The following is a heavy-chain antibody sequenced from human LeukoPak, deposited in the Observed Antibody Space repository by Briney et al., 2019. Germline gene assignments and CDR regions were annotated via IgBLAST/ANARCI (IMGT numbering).Heavy chain of an antibody. CDR3: ARDVAAAGVDP. D-gene: IGHD6-13*01. V-gene: IGHV1-18*01. CDR2: ISGYNGNT. CDR1: GYTFTTSG. Sequence: ASVTVSCKASGYTFTTSGTSWVRQAPGQGLEWMGWISGYNGNTDYAQKFQGRVTMTTDISTSTAYMELRSLRSDDTAVYYCARDVAAAGVDPWGQGTLVIVSS. J-gene: IGHJ5*02.